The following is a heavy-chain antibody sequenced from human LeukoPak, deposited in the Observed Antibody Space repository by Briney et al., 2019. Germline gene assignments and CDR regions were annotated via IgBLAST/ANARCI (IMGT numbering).Heavy chain of an antibody. CDR3: AKEHLEGYYGSGSYYSAFDI. CDR1: GFTFSSYE. V-gene: IGHV3-48*03. Sequence: GGSLRLSCAASGFTFSSYEMNWVRQAPGKGLEWVSYISSSGSTIYYADSVKGRFTISRDNAKNSLYLQMNSLRAEGMALYYCAKEHLEGYYGSGSYYSAFDIWGQGTMVTVSS. CDR2: ISSSGSTI. J-gene: IGHJ3*02. D-gene: IGHD3-10*01.